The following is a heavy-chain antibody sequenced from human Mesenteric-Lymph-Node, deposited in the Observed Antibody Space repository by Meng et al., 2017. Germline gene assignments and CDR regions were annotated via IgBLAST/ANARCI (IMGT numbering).Heavy chain of an antibody. J-gene: IGHJ4*02. V-gene: IGHV4-4*02. D-gene: IGHD4-17*01. CDR3: ARGPTTYFDY. CDR1: GGSISRSDW. CDR2: TSHSGST. Sequence: QVQLQESGPGLVKPSETLSLTCAVPGGSISRSDWWSWVRQPPGKGLEWIGETSHSGSTNYSPSLKSRVTISLDKSKNQLSLKLSSVTAADTAVYYCARGPTTYFDYWGQGTLVTVSS.